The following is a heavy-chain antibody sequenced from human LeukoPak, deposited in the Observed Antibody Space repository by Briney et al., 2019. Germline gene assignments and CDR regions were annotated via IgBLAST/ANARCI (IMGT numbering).Heavy chain of an antibody. CDR3: ARESWEYCSSSSCPFDY. D-gene: IGHD2-2*01. J-gene: IGHJ4*02. CDR1: GYTFTGYY. V-gene: IGHV1-2*02. CDR2: INPNSGDT. Sequence: ASVTVSCKASGYTFTGYYMHWVRQAPGQGLEWMGWINPNSGDTNYAQKFQGRVTMTRDTSISIAYMELSRLRSDDTAVYFCARESWEYCSSSSCPFDYWGQGTLVTVSS.